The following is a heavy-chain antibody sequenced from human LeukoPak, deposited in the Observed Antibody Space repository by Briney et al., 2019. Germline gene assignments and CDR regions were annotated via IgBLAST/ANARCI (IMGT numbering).Heavy chain of an antibody. CDR3: AGYAGAPSTFDY. D-gene: IGHD2-2*01. CDR1: GFTFSSYS. CDR2: ISSSSSYI. J-gene: IGHJ4*02. Sequence: PGGSLRLSCEASGFTFSSYSMNWVRQAPGKGLEWVSSISSSSSYIYYADSVKGRFTISRDNAKNSLYLQMNSLRAEDTAVYYCAGYAGAPSTFDYWGQGTLVTVSS. V-gene: IGHV3-21*01.